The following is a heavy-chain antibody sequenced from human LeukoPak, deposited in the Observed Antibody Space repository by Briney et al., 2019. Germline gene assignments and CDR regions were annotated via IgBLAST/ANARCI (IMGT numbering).Heavy chain of an antibody. CDR1: GFTFSSYG. CDR2: IWYDGSNK. V-gene: IGHV3-33*01. J-gene: IGHJ6*02. D-gene: IGHD4-17*01. Sequence: GGSLRLSCAASGFTFSSYGMHWVRQAPGKGLEWVAVIWYDGSNKYYADSVKGRFTISRDNSKNTLYLQMNSLRAEDTAVYYCARVGSATVTTSDYYYYGMVVWGQGTTVTVSS. CDR3: ARVGSATVTTSDYYYYGMVV.